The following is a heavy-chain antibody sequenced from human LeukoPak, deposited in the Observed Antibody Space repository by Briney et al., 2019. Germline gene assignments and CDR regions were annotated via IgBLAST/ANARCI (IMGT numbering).Heavy chain of an antibody. D-gene: IGHD2-21*02. CDR1: GFTFSSYA. CDR2: ISYDGSNK. Sequence: PGGSLRLSCAASGFTFSSYAMHWVRQAPGKGLEWVAVISYDGSNKYYADSVKGRFTISRDNSKNTLYLQMNSLRAEDTAVYYCARELRLVVVTAPPIGMDVWGQGTTVTVSS. J-gene: IGHJ6*02. CDR3: ARELRLVVVTAPPIGMDV. V-gene: IGHV3-30-3*01.